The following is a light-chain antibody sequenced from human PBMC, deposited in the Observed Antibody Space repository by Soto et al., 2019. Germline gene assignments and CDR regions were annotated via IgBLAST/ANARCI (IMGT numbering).Light chain of an antibody. Sequence: QSVLTQPPSVSAAPGQKVIISCSGSSSNIGDHYVFWHQQFPGTAPRLLIYDDNKRPPGIPDQFSGSKSGTSATLGITGLQTGDEADYYCATWGANLRVFGGGTKVTVL. J-gene: IGLJ3*02. V-gene: IGLV1-51*01. CDR1: SSNIGDHY. CDR2: DDN. CDR3: ATWGANLRV.